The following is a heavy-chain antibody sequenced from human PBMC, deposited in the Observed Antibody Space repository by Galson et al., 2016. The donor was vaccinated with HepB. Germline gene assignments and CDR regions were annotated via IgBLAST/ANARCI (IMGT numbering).Heavy chain of an antibody. V-gene: IGHV4-31*03. CDR3: ARGEMAYDSWSGYSSYYMDV. J-gene: IGHJ6*03. CDR2: MYYSGIT. CDR1: GGSISSGGYY. D-gene: IGHD3-3*01. Sequence: TLSLTCTVSGGSISSGGYYWTWIRQHPGKGLEWIVYMYYSGITYYNPSLKSRVNISLDTSKNQFSLKLGSVTAAETAVYYCARGEMAYDSWSGYSSYYMDVWGKGTTVIVSS.